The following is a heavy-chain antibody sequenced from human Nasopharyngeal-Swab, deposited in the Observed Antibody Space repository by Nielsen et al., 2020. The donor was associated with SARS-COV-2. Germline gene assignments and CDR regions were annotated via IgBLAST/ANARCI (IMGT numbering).Heavy chain of an antibody. Sequence: SETLSLTCTVSGASLSGTSYYWGWIHQPPGKGLEWIASIYYSGSTNYNPSLKSRVTISVDTSKNQFSLKLNSVTAADTAVYYCAGGPGYSTVFQHWGQGTLVTVSS. CDR3: AGGPGYSTVFQH. CDR2: IYYSGST. CDR1: GASLSGTSYY. V-gene: IGHV4-39*07. J-gene: IGHJ1*01. D-gene: IGHD6-13*01.